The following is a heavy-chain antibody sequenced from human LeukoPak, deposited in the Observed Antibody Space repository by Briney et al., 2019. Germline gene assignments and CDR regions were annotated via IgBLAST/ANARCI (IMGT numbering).Heavy chain of an antibody. D-gene: IGHD6-19*01. CDR2: ISSSSSYI. J-gene: IGHJ4*02. Sequence: PGGSLRLSCAASGFTFSSYSMNWVRQAPGKGLEWVSSISSSSSYIYYADSVKGRFTISRDNAKNSLYLQMNSLRAEDTAVYYCARDVRAVAAYFDYWGQGTLVTVSS. CDR1: GFTFSSYS. V-gene: IGHV3-21*01. CDR3: ARDVRAVAAYFDY.